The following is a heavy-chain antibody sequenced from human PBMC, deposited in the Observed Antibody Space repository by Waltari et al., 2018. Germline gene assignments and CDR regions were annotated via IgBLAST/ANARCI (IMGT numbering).Heavy chain of an antibody. CDR1: EFTFSSYR. D-gene: IGHD3-10*01. J-gene: IGHJ6*04. CDR3: ARENYYGSGTYPMDV. V-gene: IGHV3-48*02. Sequence: EVQLVESGGGLVQPGGSLRLSCAASEFTFSSYRLTWVRQAPGKGLELVSYISSSSTTIYYADSVKGRFTISRDNAKNSLYLQMNSLRDEDTAVYYCARENYYGSGTYPMDVWGKGTTVTVSS. CDR2: ISSSSTTI.